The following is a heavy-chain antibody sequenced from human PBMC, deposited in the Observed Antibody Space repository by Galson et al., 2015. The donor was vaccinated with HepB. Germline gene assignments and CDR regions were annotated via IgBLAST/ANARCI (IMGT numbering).Heavy chain of an antibody. V-gene: IGHV5-51*01. J-gene: IGHJ3*02. CDR3: ATFALGYCSSTSCLPPAFDI. Sequence: QSGAEVKKPGESLKISCKGSGYSFTSYWIGWVRQMPGKGLEWMGIIYPGDSDTRYSPSFQGQVTISADKSISTAYLQWSSLKASDTAMYYCATFALGYCSSTSCLPPAFDIWCQGTMVTVSS. D-gene: IGHD2-2*01. CDR2: IYPGDSDT. CDR1: GYSFTSYW.